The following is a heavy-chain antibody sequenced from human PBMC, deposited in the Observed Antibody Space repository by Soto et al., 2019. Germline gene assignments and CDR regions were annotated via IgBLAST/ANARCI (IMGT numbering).Heavy chain of an antibody. CDR3: ARGPTVTYYYYSGMDV. CDR1: GGTFSSYA. J-gene: IGHJ6*02. Sequence: QVQLVQSGAEVNKPGSSVKVSCKASGGTFSSYAISWVRQAPGQGLEWMGGIIPIFGTANYAQKFQGRVTITADKSTSTAYMELSSLRSEDTAVYYCARGPTVTYYYYSGMDVWGQGTTVTGSS. CDR2: IIPIFGTA. V-gene: IGHV1-69*06. D-gene: IGHD4-4*01.